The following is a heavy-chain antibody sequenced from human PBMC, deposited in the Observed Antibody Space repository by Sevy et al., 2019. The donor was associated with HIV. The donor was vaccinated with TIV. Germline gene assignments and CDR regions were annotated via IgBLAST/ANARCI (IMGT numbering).Heavy chain of an antibody. D-gene: IGHD6-19*01. CDR1: GFSFSSNG. Sequence: GGSLRLSCAASGFSFSSNGMHWVRQAPGKGLEWVAVISYAGSHKYYADSVKSRFTISRDNSKNTLYLQMNSLRAEDTAVYHCAKDDRYTTVWYPSFDYWGQGTLVTVSS. J-gene: IGHJ4*02. V-gene: IGHV3-30*18. CDR3: AKDDRYTTVWYPSFDY. CDR2: ISYAGSHK.